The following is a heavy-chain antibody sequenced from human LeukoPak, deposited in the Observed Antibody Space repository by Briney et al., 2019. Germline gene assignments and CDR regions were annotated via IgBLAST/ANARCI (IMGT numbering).Heavy chain of an antibody. CDR2: IRYDGSNK. D-gene: IGHD6-13*01. Sequence: GGSLRLSCAAPGFTFSSYGMHWVRQAPGKGLEWVAFIRYDGSNKYYADSVKGRFTISRDNSKNTLYLQMNSLRAEDTAVYYCAKDHGELVPNDDWGQGTLVTVSS. J-gene: IGHJ4*02. CDR1: GFTFSSYG. CDR3: AKDHGELVPNDD. V-gene: IGHV3-30*02.